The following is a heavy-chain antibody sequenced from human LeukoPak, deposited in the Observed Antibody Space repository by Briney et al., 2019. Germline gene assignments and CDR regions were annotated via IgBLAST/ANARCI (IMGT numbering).Heavy chain of an antibody. D-gene: IGHD2-2*01. CDR2: ISGSGGST. J-gene: IGHJ3*02. CDR3: AKGWFCSSTSCYKWDAFDI. V-gene: IGHV3-23*01. CDR1: GFTFSSYS. Sequence: GGSLRLSCAASGFTFSSYSMNWVRQAPGKGLEWVSAISGSGGSTYYADSVKGRFTISRDNSKNTLYLQMNSLRAEDTAVYYCAKGWFCSSTSCYKWDAFDIWGQGTMVTVSS.